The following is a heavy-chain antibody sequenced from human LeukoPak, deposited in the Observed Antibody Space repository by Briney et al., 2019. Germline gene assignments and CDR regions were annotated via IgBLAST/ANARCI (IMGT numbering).Heavy chain of an antibody. CDR2: ITSSGRTI. Sequence: GGSLRLSCAASGFTFSSFEMNWVRQAPGKGLEWVSYITSSGRTIYNADSVKGRFAICRDNAKNSLFLQMNSLRAEDTAVYYCARGAYGDYVNWFDSWGQGILVTVSS. CDR1: GFTFSSFE. D-gene: IGHD4-17*01. J-gene: IGHJ5*01. V-gene: IGHV3-48*03. CDR3: ARGAYGDYVNWFDS.